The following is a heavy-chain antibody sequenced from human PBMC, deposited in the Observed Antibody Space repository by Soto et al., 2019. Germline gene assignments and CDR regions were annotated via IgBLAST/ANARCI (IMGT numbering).Heavy chain of an antibody. CDR1: GYTLTELS. Sequence: ASVKVSCKVSGYTLTELSMHWVRQAPGKGLEWMGGFDPEDGETIYAQKFQGRVTMTEDTSTDTAYMELSSLRSEDTAVYYCATDFSSGYYSYFDYWGQGTLVTVSS. D-gene: IGHD3-22*01. V-gene: IGHV1-24*01. CDR2: FDPEDGET. CDR3: ATDFSSGYYSYFDY. J-gene: IGHJ4*02.